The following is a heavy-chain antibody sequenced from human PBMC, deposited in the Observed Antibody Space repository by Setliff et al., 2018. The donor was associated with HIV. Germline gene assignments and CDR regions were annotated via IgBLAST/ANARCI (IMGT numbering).Heavy chain of an antibody. D-gene: IGHD3-3*01. CDR1: GFTSSRYW. Sequence: GGSLRLSCTASGFTSSRYWMSWVRQAPGKGLEWVANIKQDGSEKYYVDSVKGRFTISRDNAKNSLSLQMNSLRAEDTAVYYCLRERNFWSRSPGWGQGTLVTVSS. CDR2: IKQDGSEK. J-gene: IGHJ4*02. CDR3: LRERNFWSRSPG. V-gene: IGHV3-7*04.